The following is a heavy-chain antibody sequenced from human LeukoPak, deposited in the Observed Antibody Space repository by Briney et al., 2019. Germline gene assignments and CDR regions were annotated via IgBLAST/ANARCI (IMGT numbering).Heavy chain of an antibody. CDR1: GGSISSYY. J-gene: IGHJ3*02. CDR2: IYYSGST. V-gene: IGHV4-59*01. CDR3: ARAPGSAYYDFWSGYYSDAFDI. D-gene: IGHD3-3*01. Sequence: SETLSLTCTVSGGSISSYYWGWIRQPPGKGLEWIGYIYYSGSTNYNPSLKSRVTISVDTSKNQFSLKLSSVTAADTAVYYCARAPGSAYYDFWSGYYSDAFDIWGQGTMVTVSS.